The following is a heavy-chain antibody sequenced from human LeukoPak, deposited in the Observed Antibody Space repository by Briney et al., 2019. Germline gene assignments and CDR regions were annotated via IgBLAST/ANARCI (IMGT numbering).Heavy chain of an antibody. CDR1: GGSLSTYY. V-gene: IGHV4-59*01. CDR2: SHYSGST. D-gene: IGHD3-22*01. Sequence: PSETLSLTCPVSGGSLSTYYWTWIRQPPGKGLEWIGYSHYSGSTNYNPSLKSRVTISVDTSKNQFSLKLNSVTAADTAVYYCARAPRGESDAASGFYGVDVWGQGTTVTVSS. J-gene: IGHJ6*02. CDR3: ARAPRGESDAASGFYGVDV.